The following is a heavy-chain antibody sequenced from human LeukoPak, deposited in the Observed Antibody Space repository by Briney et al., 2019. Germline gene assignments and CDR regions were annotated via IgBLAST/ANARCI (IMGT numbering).Heavy chain of an antibody. Sequence: SATLSLTWTVSGRSIRSYYWSWIRQPPGKGLEWIGYIYDSGSTTYNPSLKSRVSISVDTSKNQFSLKLSSVTAADTAVYYCARTGSTVTMLYPFDHWGQGTLVTVSS. V-gene: IGHV4-59*01. CDR1: GRSIRSYY. J-gene: IGHJ4*02. D-gene: IGHD4-17*01. CDR3: ARTGSTVTMLYPFDH. CDR2: IYDSGST.